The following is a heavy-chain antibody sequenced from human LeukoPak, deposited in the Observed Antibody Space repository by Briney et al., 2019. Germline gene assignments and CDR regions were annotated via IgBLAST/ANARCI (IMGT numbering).Heavy chain of an antibody. D-gene: IGHD5-18*01. CDR1: GGSISIYY. V-gene: IGHV4-34*01. J-gene: IGHJ4*02. CDR3: ARVGPRAYSYGEF. CDR2: INHSGST. Sequence: SETLSLTCTVSGGSISIYYWSWIRQPPGKGLEWIGEINHSGSTNYNPSLKSRVTISVDTSKNQFSLKLSSVTAADTAVYYCARVGPRAYSYGEFWGQGTLVTVSS.